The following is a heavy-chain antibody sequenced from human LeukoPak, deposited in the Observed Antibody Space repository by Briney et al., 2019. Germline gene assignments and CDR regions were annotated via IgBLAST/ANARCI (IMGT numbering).Heavy chain of an antibody. Sequence: GGSLRLSCAASGFSFSSHAMSWVRQAPGKGLEWVSAIGDSGGSTFYADSVKGRFTISRDNSKNTLYLQMNSLRAEDTAVYYCAKGCGGSCYRFDYWGQGTLVTVSS. CDR1: GFSFSSHA. CDR2: IGDSGGST. CDR3: AKGCGGSCYRFDY. J-gene: IGHJ4*02. V-gene: IGHV3-23*01. D-gene: IGHD2-15*01.